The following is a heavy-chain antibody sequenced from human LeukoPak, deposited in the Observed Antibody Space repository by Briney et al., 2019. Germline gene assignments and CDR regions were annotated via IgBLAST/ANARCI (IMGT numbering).Heavy chain of an antibody. V-gene: IGHV3-48*04. D-gene: IGHD3-22*01. CDR1: GFTFSSYS. J-gene: IGHJ4*02. CDR3: ARDLGDYYDSSGYYPLDY. Sequence: PGGSLRLSCAASGFTFSSYSMNWVRPAPGKGLEWVSSISSSGSTIYYADSVKGRFTISRDNAKNSLYLQMNSLRAEDTAVYYCARDLGDYYDSSGYYPLDYWGQGTLVTVSS. CDR2: ISSSGSTI.